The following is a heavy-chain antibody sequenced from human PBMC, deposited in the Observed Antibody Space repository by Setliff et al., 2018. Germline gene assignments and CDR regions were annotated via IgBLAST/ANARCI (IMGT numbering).Heavy chain of an antibody. CDR3: ARRRYYYDSSGYRWGGFYFDY. CDR2: INPNSGGT. J-gene: IGHJ4*02. Sequence: PSVKVSCKASGYTFTGYYMHWVRQAPGQGLEWMGWINPNSGGTNYAQKFQGWVTMTRDTSISTAYMELSRLRSDDTAVYYCARRRYYYDSSGYRWGGFYFDYWGQGALVTVSS. D-gene: IGHD3-22*01. CDR1: GYTFTGYY. V-gene: IGHV1-2*04.